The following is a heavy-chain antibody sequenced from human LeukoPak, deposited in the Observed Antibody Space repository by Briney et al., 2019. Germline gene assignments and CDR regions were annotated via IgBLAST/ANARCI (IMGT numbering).Heavy chain of an antibody. CDR3: ARWVGAAGFDY. V-gene: IGHV3-NL1*01. CDR2: INEPGVYT. J-gene: IGHJ4*02. Sequence: PGGSLRLSCAASGFTFSIYTMNWVRQAPGKGLDWVSGINEPGVYTYYADSVKGRFSISRDNSKNTLYLQMNSLRAEDTAVYYCARWVGAAGFDYWGQGTLVTVSS. D-gene: IGHD2-15*01. CDR1: GFTFSIYT.